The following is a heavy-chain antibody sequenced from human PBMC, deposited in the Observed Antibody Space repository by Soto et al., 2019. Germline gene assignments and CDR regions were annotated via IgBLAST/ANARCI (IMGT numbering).Heavy chain of an antibody. J-gene: IGHJ4*02. V-gene: IGHV4-34*01. CDR3: ARGPLRYFDWLAPFDY. D-gene: IGHD3-9*01. Sequence: SETLSLTCAVYGGSFSGYYWSWIRQPPGKGLEWIGEINHSGSTNYNPSLKSRVTISVDTSKNQFSLKLSSVTAADTAVYYRARGPLRYFDWLAPFDYWGQGTLVTVSS. CDR2: INHSGST. CDR1: GGSFSGYY.